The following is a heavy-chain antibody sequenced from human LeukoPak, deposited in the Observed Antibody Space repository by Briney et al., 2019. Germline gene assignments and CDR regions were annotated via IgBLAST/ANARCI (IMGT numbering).Heavy chain of an antibody. Sequence: PGGSLRLSCAASGFTFSSYWMHWVRQAPGKGLEWVSSISSSSTYIYYADSVKGRFTISRDNAKNSLYLQMNSLRSEDTAVYYCARGLGYCSGGSCHLSYYFDYWGQGTLVTVSS. J-gene: IGHJ4*02. V-gene: IGHV3-21*04. CDR2: ISSSSTYI. CDR3: ARGLGYCSGGSCHLSYYFDY. D-gene: IGHD2-15*01. CDR1: GFTFSSYW.